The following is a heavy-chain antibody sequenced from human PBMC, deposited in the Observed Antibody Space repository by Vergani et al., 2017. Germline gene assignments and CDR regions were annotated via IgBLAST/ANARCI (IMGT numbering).Heavy chain of an antibody. CDR3: AKELVGVYGDYYFDY. CDR2: ISWNSGSI. J-gene: IGHJ4*02. D-gene: IGHD4-17*01. CDR1: GFPFDDYA. Sequence: EVQLVESGGGLVQPGRSLRLSCAASGFPFDDYAMHWVRQAPGKGLEWVSGISWNSGSIGYADSGKGRFTISRDNAKNSLYLQMNSLRAEDTALYYCAKELVGVYGDYYFDYWGQGTLVTVSS. V-gene: IGHV3-9*01.